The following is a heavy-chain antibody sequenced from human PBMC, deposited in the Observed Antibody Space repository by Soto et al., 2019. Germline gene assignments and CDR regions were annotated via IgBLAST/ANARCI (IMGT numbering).Heavy chain of an antibody. CDR2: ISYDGSNK. CDR3: AKDVQPPLRYFDWLPRGPDFDY. CDR1: GFTFSSYG. J-gene: IGHJ4*02. D-gene: IGHD3-9*01. V-gene: IGHV3-30*18. Sequence: QVQLVESGGGVVQPGRSLRLSCAASGFTFSSYGMHWVRQAPGKGLEWVAVISYDGSNKYYADSVKGRFTISRDNSKNTRYLQMNSLRAEDTAVYYCAKDVQPPLRYFDWLPRGPDFDYWGQGTLVTVSS.